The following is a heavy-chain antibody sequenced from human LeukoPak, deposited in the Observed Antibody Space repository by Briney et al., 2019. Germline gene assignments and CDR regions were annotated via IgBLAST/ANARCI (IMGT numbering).Heavy chain of an antibody. CDR3: AKDHYDSSGYYAHYENYGMDV. CDR1: GFTFSSYG. J-gene: IGHJ6*02. V-gene: IGHV3-30*02. Sequence: QPGGSLRLSCAASGFTFSSYGMHWVRQAPGKGLEWVAFIRYDGSNKYYADSVKGRFTISRDNSKNTLYLQMNSLRAEDTAVYYCAKDHYDSSGYYAHYENYGMDVWGRGTTVAVSS. D-gene: IGHD3-22*01. CDR2: IRYDGSNK.